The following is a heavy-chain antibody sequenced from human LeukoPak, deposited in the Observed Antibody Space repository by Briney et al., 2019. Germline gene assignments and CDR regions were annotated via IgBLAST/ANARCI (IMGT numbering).Heavy chain of an antibody. CDR1: GFTFSSYA. D-gene: IGHD6-19*01. Sequence: GGSLRLSCAASGFTFSSYAMHWVRQAPGKGLEWVAVISYDGSNKYYADSVKGRFTISRDNSKNTLYLQMNSLRAEDTAVYYCAKDVKSSGWYYFDYWGQGTLVTVSS. CDR3: AKDVKSSGWYYFDY. CDR2: ISYDGSNK. J-gene: IGHJ4*02. V-gene: IGHV3-30*04.